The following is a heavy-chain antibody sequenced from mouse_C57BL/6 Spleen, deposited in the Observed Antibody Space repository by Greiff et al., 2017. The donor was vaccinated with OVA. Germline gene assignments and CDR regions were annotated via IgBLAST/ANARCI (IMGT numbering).Heavy chain of an antibody. CDR1: GFTFSSYA. Sequence: EVQVVESGGGLVKPGGSLKLSCAASGFTFSSYAMSWVRQTPEKRLEWVATISDGGSYTYYPDNVKGRFTISRDNAKNNLYLQMSHLKSEDTAMYYCARVSYFDYWGQGTTLTVSS. J-gene: IGHJ2*01. V-gene: IGHV5-4*01. CDR3: ARVSYFDY. CDR2: ISDGGSYT.